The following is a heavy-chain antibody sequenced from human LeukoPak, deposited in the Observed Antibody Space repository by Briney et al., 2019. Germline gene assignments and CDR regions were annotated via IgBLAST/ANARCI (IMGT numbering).Heavy chain of an antibody. J-gene: IGHJ4*02. Sequence: SETLSLTCTVSGRSISSYCWSWIRQPPGKGLEWIGYIYYSGSTSYNPSLKSRVTISVDTSKNQFSLKLSSVTAADTAVYYCARRTDTSGWYRDDYWGQGTLVTVSS. CDR2: IYYSGST. CDR1: GRSISSYC. CDR3: ARRTDTSGWYRDDY. D-gene: IGHD6-19*01. V-gene: IGHV4-59*01.